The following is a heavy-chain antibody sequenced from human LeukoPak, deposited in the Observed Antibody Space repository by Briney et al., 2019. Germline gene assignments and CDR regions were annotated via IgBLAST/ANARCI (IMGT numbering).Heavy chain of an antibody. V-gene: IGHV1-8*01. Sequence: ASVKVSCKASGYTFTSYDINWVRQATGQGLEWMGWMNPNSGNTGYAQKFQGRVTMTRNTSISTAYMELSSLRSEDTAVYYCARANRVVAATPPLYYFDYWGQGTLVTVSS. CDR2: MNPNSGNT. J-gene: IGHJ4*02. CDR3: ARANRVVAATPPLYYFDY. CDR1: GYTFTSYD. D-gene: IGHD2-15*01.